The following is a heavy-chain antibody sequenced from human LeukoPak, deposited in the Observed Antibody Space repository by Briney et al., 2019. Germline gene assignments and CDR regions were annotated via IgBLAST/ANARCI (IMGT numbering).Heavy chain of an antibody. CDR1: GFTFSSHW. CDR2: IKEDGSEK. V-gene: IGHV3-7*01. Sequence: GGSLRLSCEGSGFTFSSHWMSWVRQAPGKGLEWVANIKEDGSEKYYVDSVKGRFTISRDNAKKSLYLQMDSLRAEDTAVYYCATHGYSELRYFDWSTNEWGQGTLVTVSS. J-gene: IGHJ4*02. CDR3: ATHGYSELRYFDWSTNE. D-gene: IGHD3-9*01.